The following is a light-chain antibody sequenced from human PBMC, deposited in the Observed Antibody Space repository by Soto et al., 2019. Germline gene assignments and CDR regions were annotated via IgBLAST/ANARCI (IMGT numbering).Light chain of an antibody. J-gene: IGKJ1*01. CDR3: LQYHNLWA. Sequence: ILMTQSPATVSVSLGESATLSCRASQNINYNVAWYQHRPGQAPRLLIYRASTWAPGVPARFSGSGSGTEFTLTISSLQPEDVTVYSCLQYHNLWAFGQGTKVDI. CDR2: RAS. V-gene: IGKV3-15*01. CDR1: QNINYN.